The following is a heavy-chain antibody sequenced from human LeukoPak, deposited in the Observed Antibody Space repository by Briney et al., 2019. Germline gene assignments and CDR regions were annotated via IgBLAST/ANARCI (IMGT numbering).Heavy chain of an antibody. CDR1: GFTFDDYA. J-gene: IGHJ4*02. Sequence: GGSLRLSCAASGFTFDDYAMHWVRQAPGKGRGWVSGISWNSGSIVYADSVKGRFTISRDKAKNSLYLQMNSLRAEDMALYYCAKGSSSPLGVDFDYWGEGTLVTVSS. CDR3: AKGSSSPLGVDFDY. D-gene: IGHD6-6*01. V-gene: IGHV3-9*03. CDR2: ISWNSGSI.